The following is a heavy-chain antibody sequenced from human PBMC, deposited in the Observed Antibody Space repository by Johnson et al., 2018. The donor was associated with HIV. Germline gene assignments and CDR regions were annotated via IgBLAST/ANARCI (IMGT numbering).Heavy chain of an antibody. J-gene: IGHJ3*02. CDR2: ISYDGSNK. CDR3: ARDPYGSGPYVAFDI. CDR1: GFTFSSYP. Sequence: QVQLVESGGGVVQPGRSLRLSCVVSGFTFSSYPMHWVRQAPGKGLEWVAIISYDGSNKYYADSVKGRFTISRDNSKNTLYLQMNSLRAEDTAVYYCARDPYGSGPYVAFDIWGQGTMVTVSS. D-gene: IGHD3-10*01. V-gene: IGHV3-30*04.